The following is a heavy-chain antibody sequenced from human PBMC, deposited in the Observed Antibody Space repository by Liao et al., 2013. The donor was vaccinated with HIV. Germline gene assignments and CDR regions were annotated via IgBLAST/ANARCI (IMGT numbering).Heavy chain of an antibody. D-gene: IGHD3-22*01. CDR2: IYTSGST. Sequence: QVQLQESGPGLVKPSETLSLTCTVSGGSISSYYWSWIRQPAGKGLEWIGRIYTSGSTNYNPSLKSRVTMSVDTSKNQFSLKLSSVTAADTAVYYCARGVNYYDSSAYYFVFDYWGQGTLVTVSS. J-gene: IGHJ4*02. CDR3: ARGVNYYDSSAYYFVFDY. V-gene: IGHV4-4*07. CDR1: GGSISSYY.